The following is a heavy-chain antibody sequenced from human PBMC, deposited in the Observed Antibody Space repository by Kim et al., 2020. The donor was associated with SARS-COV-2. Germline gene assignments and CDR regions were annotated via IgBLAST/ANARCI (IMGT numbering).Heavy chain of an antibody. V-gene: IGHV4-31*03. CDR3: VRATVITPRHFDL. D-gene: IGHD3-16*02. J-gene: IGHJ4*02. Sequence: SETLSLTCTVSGGSIRNNNYYWNWIRQHAGKGLEYIGYIYYNGNTYVSPSLKRRVSISVDTSKNQFSLKVTSMTAADTAVYYCVRATVITPRHFDLWGQG. CDR2: IYYNGNT. CDR1: GGSIRNNNYY.